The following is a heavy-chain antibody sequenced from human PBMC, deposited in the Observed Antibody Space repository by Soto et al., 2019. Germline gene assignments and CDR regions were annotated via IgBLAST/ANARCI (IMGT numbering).Heavy chain of an antibody. V-gene: IGHV3-48*04. CDR1: GFTFSSYT. J-gene: IGHJ3*02. Sequence: EVQLVESGGGLVQPGGSLRLSCAASGFTFSSYTMTWVRQAPGKGLEWVSCVSGSTYTKYYMDSVEGRFTISRDNAKTSMYLQMNSLRAEDTAVYYCARVNNHAFDIWGQGTMVTVSS. CDR2: VSGSTYTK. CDR3: ARVNNHAFDI.